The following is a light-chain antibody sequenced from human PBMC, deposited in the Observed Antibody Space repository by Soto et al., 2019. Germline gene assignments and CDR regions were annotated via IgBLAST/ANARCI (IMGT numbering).Light chain of an antibody. CDR1: QSDSSN. CDR2: GAS. CDR3: QHYNNWPRT. V-gene: IGKV3-15*01. Sequence: EIVMTQSPATLFVSPGERATLSCRASQSDSSNLAWYQQKPGQAPRLLIYGASTRATGIPARFSGSGSGTEFTLTISGLQSADFAVYYCQHYNNWPRTFGQGTKVDIK. J-gene: IGKJ1*01.